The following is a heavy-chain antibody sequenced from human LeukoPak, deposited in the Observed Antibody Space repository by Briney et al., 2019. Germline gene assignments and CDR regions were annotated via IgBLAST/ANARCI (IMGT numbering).Heavy chain of an antibody. Sequence: NPGGSLRLSCAASGLTFSNFGMSWVRQAPGKGLEWASSISTTGSDIYYADSVRGRFTISRDNAKNSLYLQMTSLRVEDTAVYYCAREVTGYKSGQKYSWFDPWGQGTLVTVSS. D-gene: IGHD6-19*01. V-gene: IGHV3-21*06. J-gene: IGHJ5*02. CDR2: ISTTGSDI. CDR1: GLTFSNFG. CDR3: AREVTGYKSGQKYSWFDP.